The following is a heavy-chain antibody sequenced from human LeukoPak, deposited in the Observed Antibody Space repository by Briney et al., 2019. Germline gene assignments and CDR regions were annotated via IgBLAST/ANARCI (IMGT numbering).Heavy chain of an antibody. CDR1: GFTFSSYA. J-gene: IGHJ4*02. V-gene: IGHV3-64*01. CDR2: ISSNGGST. CDR3: ARALDYYDSYFDY. Sequence: PGGSLRLSCAASGFTFSSYAMHWVRQAPGKGLEYVSAISSNGGSTYYANSVKGRFTISRDNSKNTLSLQMNSLTAEDTAVYYCARALDYYDSYFDYWGQGTLVTVSS. D-gene: IGHD3-22*01.